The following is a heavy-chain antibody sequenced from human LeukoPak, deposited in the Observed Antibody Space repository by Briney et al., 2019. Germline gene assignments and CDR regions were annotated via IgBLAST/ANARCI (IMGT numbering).Heavy chain of an antibody. CDR3: ARRSGDPYYYDSSGYLPHFDY. D-gene: IGHD3-22*01. CDR2: IYPGDSDT. Sequence: GESLKISCKGSGYSFTSYWIGWVRQMPGKGLEWMGIIYPGDSDTRYSPSFQGQVTISADKSISPAYLQWSSLKASDTAMYYRARRSGDPYYYDSSGYLPHFDYWGQGTLVTVSS. V-gene: IGHV5-51*01. CDR1: GYSFTSYW. J-gene: IGHJ4*02.